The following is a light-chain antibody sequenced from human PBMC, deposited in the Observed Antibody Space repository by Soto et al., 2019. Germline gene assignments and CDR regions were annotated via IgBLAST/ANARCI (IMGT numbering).Light chain of an antibody. CDR1: QSISASY. CDR2: GAS. V-gene: IGKV3-20*01. Sequence: EIVLTQSPGTLSLSPGEGATVSCRASQSISASYLTWYQQKPGQAPRLLIYGASIRATGVPDRFSGSGSGTDFTLTISSLQPEDFATYFCQKLNAYPPWTFGQGTKVDIK. CDR3: QKLNAYPPWT. J-gene: IGKJ1*01.